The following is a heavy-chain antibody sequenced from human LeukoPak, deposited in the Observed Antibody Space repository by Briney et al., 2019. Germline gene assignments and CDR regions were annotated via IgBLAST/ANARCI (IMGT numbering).Heavy chain of an antibody. Sequence: SETLSLTCTVSGGSISSYYWSWIRQPAGKGLEWIGRIYTSGSTNYNPSLKSRVTMSVDTSKNQFSLKLSSVTAADTAVYYCAGSITRRDCSGGSCYHSGADYWGQGTLVTVSS. CDR3: AGSITRRDCSGGSCYHSGADY. CDR2: IYTSGST. D-gene: IGHD2-15*01. CDR1: GGSISSYY. V-gene: IGHV4-4*07. J-gene: IGHJ4*02.